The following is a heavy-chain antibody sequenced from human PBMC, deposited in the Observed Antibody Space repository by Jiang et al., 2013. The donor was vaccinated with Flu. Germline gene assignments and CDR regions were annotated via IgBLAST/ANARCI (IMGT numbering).Heavy chain of an antibody. D-gene: IGHD3-3*01. CDR2: IIPIFGTA. CDR1: GGTFSSYA. J-gene: IGHJ6*03. Sequence: GAEVKKPGSSVKVSCKASGGTFSSYAISWVRQAPGQGLEWMGGIIPIFGTANYAQKFQGRVTITADESTSTAYMELSSLRSEDTAVYYCARGHNNYDFWSGPDYYYYYMDVWGKGTTVTVSS. CDR3: ARGHNNYDFWSGPDYYYYYMDV. V-gene: IGHV1-69*01.